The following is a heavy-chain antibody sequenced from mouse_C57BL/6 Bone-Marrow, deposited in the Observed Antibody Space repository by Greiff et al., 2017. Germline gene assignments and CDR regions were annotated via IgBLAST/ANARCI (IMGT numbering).Heavy chain of an antibody. CDR3: AREGYYYGSSHWYFDV. CDR1: GFTFSDYY. CDR2: INYDGSST. J-gene: IGHJ1*03. V-gene: IGHV5-16*01. D-gene: IGHD1-1*01. Sequence: EVMLVESEGGLVQPGSSMKLSCTASGFTFSDYYMAWVRQVPEKGLEWVANINYDGSSTYYLASLKSRFIISRDNAKNILYLQMSSLKSEDTATYYCAREGYYYGSSHWYFDVWGTGTTVTVSS.